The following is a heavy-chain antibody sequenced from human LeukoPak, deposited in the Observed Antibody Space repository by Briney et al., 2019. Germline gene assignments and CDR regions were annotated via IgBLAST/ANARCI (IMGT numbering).Heavy chain of an antibody. Sequence: GGSLRLSCAASGFTVSSNYMSWVRQAPGKGLEWVSVIYSSGSTYYADSMKGRFTISRDNSKNTLYLQMNSLRAEDTAVYYCAKVPLVYYDSSGYFNSGGQGPLVTVSP. D-gene: IGHD3-22*01. V-gene: IGHV3-66*03. CDR2: IYSSGST. J-gene: IGHJ4*02. CDR1: GFTVSSNY. CDR3: AKVPLVYYDSSGYFNS.